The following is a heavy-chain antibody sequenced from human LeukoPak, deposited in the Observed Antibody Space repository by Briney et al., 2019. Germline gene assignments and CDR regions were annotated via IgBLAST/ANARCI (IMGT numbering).Heavy chain of an antibody. CDR1: GFTFSSYA. J-gene: IGHJ6*02. D-gene: IGHD3-16*01. Sequence: GGSLRLSRAASGFTFSSYAMSWVRQAPGKGLEWVSAFSGSGGSTYYADSVKGRFTISRDNSKNTLYLQMNSLRAEDTAVYYCARNQQLGGHSYYYYGMDVWGQGTTVTVSS. CDR2: FSGSGGST. V-gene: IGHV3-23*01. CDR3: ARNQQLGGHSYYYYGMDV.